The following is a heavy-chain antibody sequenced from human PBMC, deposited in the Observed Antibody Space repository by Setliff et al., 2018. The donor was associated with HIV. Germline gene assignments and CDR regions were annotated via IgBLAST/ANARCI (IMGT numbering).Heavy chain of an antibody. CDR1: GGSISSHY. CDR2: IYYSGST. V-gene: IGHV4-59*11. J-gene: IGHJ6*03. Sequence: KPSETLSLTCTVSGGSISSHYWSWIRQPPGKGLEWIGYIYYSGSTNYNPSLKSRVTISVDTSKNQFSLKLSSVTAADTAVYYCARQGSLYYNYMDVWGKGTTVTVSS. CDR3: ARQGSLYYNYMDV. D-gene: IGHD2-15*01.